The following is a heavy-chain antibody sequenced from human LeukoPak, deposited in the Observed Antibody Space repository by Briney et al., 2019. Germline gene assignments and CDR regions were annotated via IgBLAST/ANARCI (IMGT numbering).Heavy chain of an antibody. CDR1: GFTFSSYG. D-gene: IGHD3-3*01. CDR3: AKDSLTGFWSGYNDY. CDR2: IRYDGSNK. J-gene: IGHJ4*02. Sequence: PGGSLRLSCAASGFTFSSYGMHWVRQAPGKGLEWVAFIRYDGSNKYHADSVKGRVTISRDNSKNTLYLQMNSLRAEDTAVYYCAKDSLTGFWSGYNDYWGQGTLVTVSS. V-gene: IGHV3-30*02.